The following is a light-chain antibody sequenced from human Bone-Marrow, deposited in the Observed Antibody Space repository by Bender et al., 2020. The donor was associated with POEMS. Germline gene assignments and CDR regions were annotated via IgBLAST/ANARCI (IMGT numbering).Light chain of an antibody. CDR2: KDS. V-gene: IGLV3-25*02. J-gene: IGLJ2*01. CDR1: ALPKQY. CDR3: HMWDSSRDHPGVV. Sequence: SYELTQPPSVSVSPGQTASITCSGDALPKQYAYWYQQRPGQAPVVVIYKDSERPSGIPERFSGSNSGNTATLTISRVEAGDEADYYCHMWDSSRDHPGVVFGGGTKLTVL.